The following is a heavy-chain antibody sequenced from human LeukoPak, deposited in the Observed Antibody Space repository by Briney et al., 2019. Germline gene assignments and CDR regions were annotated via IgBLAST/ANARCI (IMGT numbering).Heavy chain of an antibody. V-gene: IGHV4-4*07. D-gene: IGHD6-19*01. CDR2: MYYSGDT. Sequence: SETLSLTCTVTDGSISNFYWTWIRQPAGKGLEWIGRMYYSGDTNYNPSLRSRVTMSVDTSKNQFSLNLSSVTAADTAIYYCATHSNKVAVAQNYFDNWGQGTLVTVSS. J-gene: IGHJ4*02. CDR3: ATHSNKVAVAQNYFDN. CDR1: DGSISNFY.